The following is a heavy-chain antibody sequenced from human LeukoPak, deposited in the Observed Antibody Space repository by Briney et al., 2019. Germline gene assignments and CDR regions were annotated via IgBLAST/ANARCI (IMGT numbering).Heavy chain of an antibody. D-gene: IGHD3-10*01. CDR3: AKSYYDSGSYYPYY. Sequence: PGGSLRLSCAASGFTFSSYAMSWVRQAPGKGLEWVSAISGSGGSTYYADSVKGRFTISRENSKNTLYLKMNSLRAEDTAVYYCAKSYYDSGSYYPYYWGQGTLVTVSS. CDR2: ISGSGGST. J-gene: IGHJ4*02. CDR1: GFTFSSYA. V-gene: IGHV3-23*01.